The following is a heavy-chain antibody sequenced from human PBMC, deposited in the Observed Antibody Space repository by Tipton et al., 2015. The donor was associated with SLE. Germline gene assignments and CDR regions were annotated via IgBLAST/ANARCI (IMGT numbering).Heavy chain of an antibody. CDR3: ATSPLTL. CDR1: GGSISSSYY. CDR2: ISYTGSN. Sequence: TLSLTCTVSGGSISSSYYWGWIRQSPGKGLEWIGSISYTGSNYYNPSLKSRVTISVDMSKNQFSLKLTSVTAADKAVYYCATSPLTLWGQGTLVTVSS. J-gene: IGHJ4*02. V-gene: IGHV4-39*07. D-gene: IGHD2-2*01.